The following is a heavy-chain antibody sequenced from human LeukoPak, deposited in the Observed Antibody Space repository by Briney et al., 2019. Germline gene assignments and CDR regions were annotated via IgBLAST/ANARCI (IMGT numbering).Heavy chain of an antibody. Sequence: GGSLRLSCAASGFTFSSYWLTWVRQAPGKGLEWVATINPDGREKYYVDSVKGRFTISRDNAENSLYLQMSSLRAEDTAVYFCSRAQGGRGSAFDIWGQGTMVTVSS. CDR3: SRAQGGRGSAFDI. J-gene: IGHJ3*02. D-gene: IGHD3-10*01. CDR2: INPDGREK. CDR1: GFTFSSYW. V-gene: IGHV3-7*02.